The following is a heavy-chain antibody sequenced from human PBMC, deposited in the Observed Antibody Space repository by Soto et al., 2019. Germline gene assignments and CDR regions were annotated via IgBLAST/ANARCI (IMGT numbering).Heavy chain of an antibody. Sequence: GGSLRLSCAASGFTFSSYSMHWVRQAPGKGLEWVALISYEGSNKYYVDSVKGRFTISRDNSKNTLYLQMNSLRAEDRAAYYCARDFRGYFDYWGQGTLVTVSS. CDR3: ARDFRGYFDY. V-gene: IGHV3-30*04. J-gene: IGHJ4*02. CDR1: GFTFSSYS. CDR2: ISYEGSNK.